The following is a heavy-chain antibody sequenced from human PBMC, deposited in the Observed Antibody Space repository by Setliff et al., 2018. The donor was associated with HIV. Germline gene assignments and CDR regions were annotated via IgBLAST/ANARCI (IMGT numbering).Heavy chain of an antibody. D-gene: IGHD5-18*01. J-gene: IGHJ4*02. CDR3: ATGGAGYTSEWMYYFDY. CDR1: GFTFSDYW. CDR2: IKQDGSEI. V-gene: IGHV3-7*01. Sequence: PGGSLRLSCATSGFTFSDYWMDWVRQTPGKGLEWVATIKQDGSEIYYVDSVKGRFTISRDNAKKSLYLQMDTLTTEDTAVYYCATGGAGYTSEWMYYFDYWGQGTLVTVSS.